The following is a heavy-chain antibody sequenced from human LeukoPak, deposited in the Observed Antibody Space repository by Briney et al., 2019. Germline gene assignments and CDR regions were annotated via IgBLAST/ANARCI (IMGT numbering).Heavy chain of an antibody. D-gene: IGHD6-6*01. CDR3: ATSYTTSSGLGN. V-gene: IGHV4-59*08. CDR1: GGSISTYY. J-gene: IGHJ4*02. CDR2: IYYNGST. Sequence: SETLSLTCTVSGGSISTYYWSWIRQPPGKGLEWIGYIYYNGSTNYNPSLKSRVTISVDTSKNQFSLKLSSVTAADTAVYYCATSYTTSSGLGNWGQGTLVTVSS.